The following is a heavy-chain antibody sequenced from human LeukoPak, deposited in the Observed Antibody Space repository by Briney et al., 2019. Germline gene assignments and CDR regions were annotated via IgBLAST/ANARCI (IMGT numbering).Heavy chain of an antibody. CDR1: GFTFSSYL. J-gene: IGHJ4*02. Sequence: SGGSLRLSCAASGFTFSSYLMTRGRRAPGKGLEWVANIKQDGSEQYYVDSVRGRFIISRDNAKNSLFLQMNSLRVEDTAVYYCAGGQGWLLDYWGQGALVTVSS. V-gene: IGHV3-7*05. D-gene: IGHD2-15*01. CDR2: IKQDGSEQ. CDR3: AGGQGWLLDY.